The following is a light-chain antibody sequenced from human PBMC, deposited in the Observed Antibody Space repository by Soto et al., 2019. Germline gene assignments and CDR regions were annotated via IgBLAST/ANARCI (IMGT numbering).Light chain of an antibody. CDR3: QQRSNWPPVT. CDR1: QSVSSY. CDR2: DAS. V-gene: IGKV3-11*01. Sequence: EIVLTQSPATLSLSPGERATLSCRASQSVSSYLAWYQQKPGQAPRHLIYDASNRATGIPARFSGSGSGTDFSLTISSLEPEDFAVDYCQQRSNWPPVTFGQGTRLEIK. J-gene: IGKJ5*01.